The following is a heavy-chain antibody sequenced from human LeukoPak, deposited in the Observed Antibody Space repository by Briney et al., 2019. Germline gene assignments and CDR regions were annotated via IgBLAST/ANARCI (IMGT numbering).Heavy chain of an antibody. CDR3: ARSGYDGIYYYYYMDV. Sequence: GASVKVSCKASGYTFTSYDINWVRQATGQGLEWMGWMNPNSGNTGYAQKFQGRVTMIRNTSISTAYMELSSLRSEDTAVYYCARSGYDGIYYYYYMDVWGKGTTVTVSS. D-gene: IGHD5-12*01. V-gene: IGHV1-8*01. J-gene: IGHJ6*03. CDR1: GYTFTSYD. CDR2: MNPNSGNT.